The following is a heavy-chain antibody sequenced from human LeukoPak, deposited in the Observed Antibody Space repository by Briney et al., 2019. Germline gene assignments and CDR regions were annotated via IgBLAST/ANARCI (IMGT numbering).Heavy chain of an antibody. D-gene: IGHD4-11*01. CDR2: FKSKVHGGTT. CDR3: SGHMTSADY. V-gene: IGHV3-15*01. CDR1: GFTFSDAW. Sequence: PGGSLRLSCAASGFTFSDAWMSWVRQAPGKGLEWVARFKSKVHGGTTDYAAPVNGRFTISRDDSENKLYLQMNSLKTEDTGVYSCSGHMTSADYWGQGTLVTVSS. J-gene: IGHJ4*02.